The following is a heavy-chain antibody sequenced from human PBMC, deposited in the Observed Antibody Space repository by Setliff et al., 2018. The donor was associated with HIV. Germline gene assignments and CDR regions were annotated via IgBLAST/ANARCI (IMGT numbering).Heavy chain of an antibody. CDR2: ISGSGGST. V-gene: IGHV3-23*01. CDR3: AKKSEDHYSGSGTPTPDC. J-gene: IGHJ4*02. CDR1: GFTFSSYA. Sequence: GESLKISCAASGFTFSSYAMSWVRQAPGKGLEWVSGISGSGGSTYYGDSVKGRFTISRDNSKNTLYLQLNSLRAEDTALYHCAKKSEDHYSGSGTPTPDCWGQGTLVTVSS. D-gene: IGHD3-10*01.